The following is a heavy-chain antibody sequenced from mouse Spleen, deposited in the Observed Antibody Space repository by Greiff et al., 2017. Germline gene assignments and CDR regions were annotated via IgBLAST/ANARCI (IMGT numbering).Heavy chain of an antibody. J-gene: IGHJ1*01. CDR1: GFTFSDYG. CDR3: ARRAITTVVAHGYFDV. Sequence: EVMLVESGGGLVKPGGSLKLSCAASGFTFSDYGMHWVRQAPEKGLEWVAYISSGSSTIYYADTVKGRFTISRDNAKNTLFLQMTSLRSEDTAMYYCARRAITTVVAHGYFDVWGAGTTVTVSS. D-gene: IGHD1-1*01. CDR2: ISSGSSTI. V-gene: IGHV5-17*01.